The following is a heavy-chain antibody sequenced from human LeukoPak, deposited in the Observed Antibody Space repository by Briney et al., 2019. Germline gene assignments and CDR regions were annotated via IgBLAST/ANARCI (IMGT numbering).Heavy chain of an antibody. Sequence: PSETLSLTCTVSGGSISSSSYYWGWIRQPPGKGLEWIGSVYYRGDTYYNPSLKSRVTVSVETSKNQFYLELTSVTAADTAVYYCARHMYHYVRSGYYQSEYFQHWGQGTLVTVSS. CDR1: GGSISSSSYY. CDR3: ARHMYHYVRSGYYQSEYFQH. J-gene: IGHJ1*01. CDR2: VYYRGDT. D-gene: IGHD3-22*01. V-gene: IGHV4-39*01.